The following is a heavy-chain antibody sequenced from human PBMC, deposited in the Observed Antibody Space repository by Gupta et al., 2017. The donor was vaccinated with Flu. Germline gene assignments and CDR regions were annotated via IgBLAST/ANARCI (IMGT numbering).Heavy chain of an antibody. CDR3: AKVGLRGTTVDY. D-gene: IGHD1-1*01. Sequence: EVQLLESGGGLVQPGGSLRLSCAASGFSFSSYAMSWVRQAPGKGLEWVSAISGSGGSTYYADSVKGRFTISRDNSKNTLYLQMNSLRAEDTAVYYCAKVGLRGTTVDYWGQGTLVTVSS. CDR2: ISGSGGST. V-gene: IGHV3-23*01. CDR1: GFSFSSYA. J-gene: IGHJ4*01.